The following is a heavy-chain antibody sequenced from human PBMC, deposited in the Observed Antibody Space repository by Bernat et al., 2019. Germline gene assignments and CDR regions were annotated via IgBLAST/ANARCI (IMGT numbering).Heavy chain of an antibody. J-gene: IGHJ4*02. CDR3: ARERAAFGQLFGY. Sequence: EVQLLESGGGLVQPGGSLRLSCAASGFTFSSYAMSWVRQAPGKGLEWVSAISGSGGSTYYADSVKGRFTISRDNAKNSLYLQMNSLRAEDTAVYYCARERAAFGQLFGYWGQGTLVTVSS. CDR1: GFTFSSYA. CDR2: ISGSGGST. D-gene: IGHD1-1*01. V-gene: IGHV3-23*01.